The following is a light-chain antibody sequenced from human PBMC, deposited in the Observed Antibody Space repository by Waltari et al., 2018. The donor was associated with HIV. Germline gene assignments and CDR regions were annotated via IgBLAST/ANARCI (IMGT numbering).Light chain of an antibody. CDR2: AAS. CDR3: QETYSPTRA. CDR1: QTINNY. J-gene: IGKJ2*01. V-gene: IGKV1-39*01. Sequence: SSLSASVGDRVTITCRASQTINNYLNWYQQKSGKAPELLIYAASSLQGGVPYRFSGSGSGTDFTLTISSLQPGDFATYYCQETYSPTRAFGQGTKLEIK.